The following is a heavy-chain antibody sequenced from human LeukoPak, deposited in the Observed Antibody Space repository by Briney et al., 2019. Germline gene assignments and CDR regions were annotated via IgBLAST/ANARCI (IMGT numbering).Heavy chain of an antibody. J-gene: IGHJ4*02. Sequence: SETLSLTCTVSGGSINSDYSSWIRQPPGTGLEWSGYIHYSGSTNYNPSLKSRVTISVDTSKNQFSLKLSSVTAADTAGYYCARVRDRSGYFYDFDYWGQGTLVTVSS. CDR1: GGSINSDY. CDR2: IHYSGST. V-gene: IGHV4-59*01. D-gene: IGHD3-22*01. CDR3: ARVRDRSGYFYDFDY.